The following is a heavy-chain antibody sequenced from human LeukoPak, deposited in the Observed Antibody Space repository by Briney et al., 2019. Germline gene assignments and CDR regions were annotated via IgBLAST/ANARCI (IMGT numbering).Heavy chain of an antibody. V-gene: IGHV3-64*02. J-gene: IGHJ4*02. CDR1: GFTFSTYA. CDR3: ATLAGTIPY. D-gene: IGHD1-7*01. Sequence: EGSLRLSCAASGFTFSTYAMHWVRQAPEKGLEYVSAISSNGGSTYYAASVKGRFTISRDNSKNTLYLQMDSLRAEDMAVYYCATLAGTIPYWGQGTLVTVSS. CDR2: ISSNGGST.